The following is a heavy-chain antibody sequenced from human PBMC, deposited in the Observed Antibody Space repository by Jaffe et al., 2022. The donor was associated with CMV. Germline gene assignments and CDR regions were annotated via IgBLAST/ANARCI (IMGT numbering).Heavy chain of an antibody. Sequence: EVQLVESGGGLVQPGGSLRLSCAASGFTFSSYAMSWVRQAPGKGLEWVSAISGSGGSTYYADSVKGRFTISRDNSKNTLYLQMNSLRAEDTAVYYCAKFGPYIDLYCGGDCMDDYWGQGTLVTVSS. D-gene: IGHD2-21*02. CDR2: ISGSGGST. V-gene: IGHV3-23*04. CDR1: GFTFSSYA. J-gene: IGHJ4*02. CDR3: AKFGPYIDLYCGGDCMDDY.